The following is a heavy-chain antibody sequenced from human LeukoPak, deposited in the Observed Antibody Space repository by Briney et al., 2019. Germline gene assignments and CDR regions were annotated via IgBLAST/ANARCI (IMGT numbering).Heavy chain of an antibody. CDR2: IYTSGST. CDR1: DGSISNYY. V-gene: IGHV4-4*09. D-gene: IGHD2-8*02. CDR3: ARHLTGSSVCIEY. Sequence: SETLSLTCTVSDGSISNYYWSWIRQPPGKGLEWIGYIYTSGSTNYNSSLKSRVTISVDTSKNQFSPKLSSVTAADTAVYYCARHLTGSSVCIEYWGQGTLVTVSS. J-gene: IGHJ4*02.